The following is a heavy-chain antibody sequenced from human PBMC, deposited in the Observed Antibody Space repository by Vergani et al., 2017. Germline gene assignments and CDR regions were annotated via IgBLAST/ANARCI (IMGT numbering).Heavy chain of an antibody. CDR3: TRSECSGTTCYGHYFDL. Sequence: EVQLVESGGGLVQPGGSLRLSCVTSASSFSNFDMHWVRQAPGKGLEWVSVIKSDGRTSYAESVRGRFTISRDTSRNAVYLQMNILRVEDTGVYYCTRSECSGTTCYGHYFDLWGHGILVTVSS. V-gene: IGHV3-66*02. D-gene: IGHD2-15*01. J-gene: IGHJ4*01. CDR1: ASSFSNFD. CDR2: IKSDGRT.